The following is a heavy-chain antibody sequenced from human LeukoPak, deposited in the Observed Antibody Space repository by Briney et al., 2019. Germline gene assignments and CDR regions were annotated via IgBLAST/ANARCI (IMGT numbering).Heavy chain of an antibody. J-gene: IGHJ4*02. CDR3: AGGVVVINPFGY. CDR1: GFTFSSYS. Sequence: AGGSLRLSCAASGFTFSSYSMNWVRQAPGKGLEWVSSISSSSSYIYYADSVKGRFTISRDNAKNSLYLQMNSLRAEDTAVYYCAGGVVVINPFGYWGQGTLVTVSS. CDR2: ISSSSSYI. D-gene: IGHD3-22*01. V-gene: IGHV3-21*01.